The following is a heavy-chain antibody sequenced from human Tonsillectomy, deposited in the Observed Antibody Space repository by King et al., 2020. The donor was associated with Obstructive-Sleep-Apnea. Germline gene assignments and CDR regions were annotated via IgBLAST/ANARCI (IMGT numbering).Heavy chain of an antibody. CDR3: ARERRFCTSTSCYDWFDP. J-gene: IGHJ5*02. CDR1: GGSISSGAYY. CDR2: IYYSGST. D-gene: IGHD2-2*01. Sequence: QLQESGPGLVKPSQTLSLTCTVSGGSISSGAYYLSWIRQHPGKGLEWIGYIYYSGSTYYNPSLKSRVTISIDTSKNQFSLTVTSVTAADTGVYYCARERRFCTSTSCYDWFDPWGQGTLVTVSS. V-gene: IGHV4-31*03.